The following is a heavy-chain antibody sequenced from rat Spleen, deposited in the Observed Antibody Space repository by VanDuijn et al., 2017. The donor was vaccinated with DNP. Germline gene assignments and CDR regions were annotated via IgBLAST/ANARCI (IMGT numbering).Heavy chain of an antibody. Sequence: EVQLVESGGGLVQPGRSLKLSCAASGFTFSDYYMAWVRQAPTKGLEWVAYISYDGGSTYYGDSVKGRFTISRDNAKSTLYLQMNSLRSEDSATYYCVTHNNYDCWGQGVMVTVSS. CDR1: GFTFSDYY. D-gene: IGHD1-10*01. CDR3: VTHNNYDC. V-gene: IGHV5-22*01. J-gene: IGHJ2*01. CDR2: ISYDGGST.